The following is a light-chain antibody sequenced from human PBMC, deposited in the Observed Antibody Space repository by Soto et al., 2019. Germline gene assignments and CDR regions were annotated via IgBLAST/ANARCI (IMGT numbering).Light chain of an antibody. J-gene: IGKJ2*01. CDR3: QQYGSSPYT. V-gene: IGKV3-20*01. CDR1: QSVSSSY. CDR2: GAS. Sequence: EIVLTQSPGTLSLSPGERATLSCRASQSVSSSYLAWYQQKPGQAPRLIIYGASSRTTGRPDSFSGSGSGTDFTLTISILEPDDSAVYYWQQYGSSPYTFGQGTKLEIK.